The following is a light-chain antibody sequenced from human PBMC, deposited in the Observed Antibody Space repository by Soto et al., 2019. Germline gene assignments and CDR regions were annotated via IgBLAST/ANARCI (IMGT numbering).Light chain of an antibody. V-gene: IGKV3-11*01. CDR3: QQCYNWPQWT. Sequence: EIVLTQSPATLSLSPGERATLSCRASQSVGTFFAWYQQKPGQAPRLLIYDASNRATGIPARFSGSGSGTDFTLTISSLEPGDFAVYYCQQCYNWPQWTFGQGTKVEIK. J-gene: IGKJ1*01. CDR1: QSVGTF. CDR2: DAS.